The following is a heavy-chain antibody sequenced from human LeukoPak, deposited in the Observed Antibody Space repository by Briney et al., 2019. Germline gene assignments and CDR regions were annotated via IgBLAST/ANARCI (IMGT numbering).Heavy chain of an antibody. CDR1: GFTFSSYA. D-gene: IGHD2-2*01. CDR2: ISYDGSNK. V-gene: IGHV3-30*04. Sequence: GWSLRLSCAASGFTFSSYAMHWVRQAPGKGLEWVAVISYDGSNKDYADSVKGRFTISRDNSKNTLYLQMNSLRVEDTALYYCAKGNIVVVSAAPFDYWGQGTLVTVSS. CDR3: AKGNIVVVSAAPFDY. J-gene: IGHJ4*02.